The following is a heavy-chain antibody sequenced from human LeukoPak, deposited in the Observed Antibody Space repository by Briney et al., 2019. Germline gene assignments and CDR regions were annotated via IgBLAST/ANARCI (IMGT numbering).Heavy chain of an antibody. J-gene: IGHJ5*02. CDR2: IYTSGST. Sequence: SETLSLTCTVPGGSISSGSYYWSWIRQPAGKGLEWIGRIYTSGSTNYNPSLKSRVTMSVDTSKNQFSLKLSSVTAADTAVYYCARTSAAAGTTHRRWFDPWGQGTLVTVSS. D-gene: IGHD6-13*01. CDR1: GGSISSGSYY. CDR3: ARTSAAAGTTHRRWFDP. V-gene: IGHV4-61*02.